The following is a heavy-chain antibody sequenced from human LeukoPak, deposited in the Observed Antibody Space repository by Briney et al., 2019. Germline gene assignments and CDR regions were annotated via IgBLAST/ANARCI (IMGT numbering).Heavy chain of an antibody. CDR1: GASISSYY. Sequence: PSETLSLTCTVSGASISSYYWSWIRQPPGKGLEWIGYIYYTGSTNYNPSLKSRVTIALDTSENQFSLKLSSVTAADTAVYFCARVYCNGGSCYLAWFDPWGQGALVTVSS. CDR3: ARVYCNGGSCYLAWFDP. D-gene: IGHD2-15*01. CDR2: IYYTGST. V-gene: IGHV4-59*01. J-gene: IGHJ5*02.